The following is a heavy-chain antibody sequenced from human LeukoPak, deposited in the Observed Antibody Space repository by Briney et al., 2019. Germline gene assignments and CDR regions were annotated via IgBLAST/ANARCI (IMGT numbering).Heavy chain of an antibody. V-gene: IGHV3-64D*09. CDR3: VKDRYGMDV. Sequence: GGSLRLSCSASGFTFSSYAMYWVRQAPGKGLEYVSAITGNGGGTYYADSVKGRFTISRDNSKDTLYLQMSSVRAEDTAVYYCVKDRYGMDVWGQGTTVTVSS. J-gene: IGHJ6*02. CDR2: ITGNGGGT. CDR1: GFTFSSYA.